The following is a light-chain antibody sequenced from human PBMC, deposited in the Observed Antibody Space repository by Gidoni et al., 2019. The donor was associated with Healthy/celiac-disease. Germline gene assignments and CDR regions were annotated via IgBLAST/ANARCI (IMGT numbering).Light chain of an antibody. CDR1: SPNIGSNT. CDR2: SNK. V-gene: IGLV1-44*01. J-gene: IGLJ3*02. CDR3: AAWDDSLNGWV. Sequence: QSVLTQPPSASGTPGQRVTISCSGSSPNIGSNTVNWYQQLPVAAPKLLIYSNKHRPSGVPDRFSGSKSGTSASLAISGLQSEDEADYYCAAWDDSLNGWVFGGGTKLTVL.